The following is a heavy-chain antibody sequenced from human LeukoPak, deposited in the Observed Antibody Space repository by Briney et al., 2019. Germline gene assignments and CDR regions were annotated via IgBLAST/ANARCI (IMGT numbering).Heavy chain of an antibody. J-gene: IGHJ3*02. V-gene: IGHV4-39*01. CDR1: GGSISSNKYY. D-gene: IGHD1-26*01. CDR2: IYYSGST. CDR3: ATPYSGGHQGLDI. Sequence: PSETLSLTCTVSGGSISSNKYYWGWIRQPPGKGLEWIGSIYYSGSTYYNPTLKSRVTIFVDTSKNQFSLKLSSVTAADTAVYYCATPYSGGHQGLDIWGQGTMVTVSS.